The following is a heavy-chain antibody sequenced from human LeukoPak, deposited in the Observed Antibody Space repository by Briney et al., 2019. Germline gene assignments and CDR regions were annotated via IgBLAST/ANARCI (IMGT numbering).Heavy chain of an antibody. CDR1: AYTFNSYL. V-gene: IGHV1-46*02. CDR2: IDPSGGST. J-gene: IGHJ5*02. CDR3: ARDLGLRGVTNWFDP. D-gene: IGHD3-10*01. Sequence: ASVKVSCKASAYTFNSYLLHWVRQAPGHGLEWMGMIDPSGGSTDYAQKFQGRVIMTRDTSTTTVYMELSSLRSEDTAVYYCARDLGLRGVTNWFDPWGQGTLVTVSS.